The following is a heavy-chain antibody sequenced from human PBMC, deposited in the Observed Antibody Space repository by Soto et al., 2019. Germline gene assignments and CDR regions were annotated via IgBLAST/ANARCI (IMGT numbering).Heavy chain of an antibody. CDR2: ITTSSESK. V-gene: IGHV3-21*01. Sequence: GSLRLSCAVSGFTFSSHSMNWVRRAPGKGLDWVSSITTSSESKYYTDSVKGRFTLSRNNAKNSLYLQMNSLRAEDTAVYYCARSTRGLSSGKIECWGRGTLVIVSS. D-gene: IGHD5-18*01. J-gene: IGHJ4*02. CDR3: ARSTRGLSSGKIEC. CDR1: GFTFSSHS.